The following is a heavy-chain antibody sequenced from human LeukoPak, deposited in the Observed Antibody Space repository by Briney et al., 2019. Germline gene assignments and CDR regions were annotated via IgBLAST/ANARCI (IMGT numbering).Heavy chain of an antibody. CDR3: ARVPTTPMPVAGTIDG. Sequence: PGGSLRLSCAASGFTFSSYSMNWVRQAPGKGLEWVSYISSSSSTIYYADSVKGRFTISRDNAKNSLYLQMNSLRAEDTAVYYCARVPTTPMPVAGTIDGWGQGTLVTVSS. J-gene: IGHJ4*02. V-gene: IGHV3-48*01. CDR1: GFTFSSYS. D-gene: IGHD6-19*01. CDR2: ISSSSSTI.